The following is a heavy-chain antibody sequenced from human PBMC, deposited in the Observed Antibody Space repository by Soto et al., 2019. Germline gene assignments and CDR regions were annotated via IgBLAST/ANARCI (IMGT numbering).Heavy chain of an antibody. D-gene: IGHD2-15*01. J-gene: IGHJ6*03. V-gene: IGHV1-24*01. CDR3: ASVAATTYYSCYMVV. CDR1: GYTLTELS. Sequence: ASVKVSCKVSGYTLTELSMHRVRQAPGKGLEWMGGFDPEDGETIYAQKFQGRVTMTEDTSTDTAYMELSSLRSEDTAVYYCASVAATTYYSCYMVVWCKGTTVTVS. CDR2: FDPEDGET.